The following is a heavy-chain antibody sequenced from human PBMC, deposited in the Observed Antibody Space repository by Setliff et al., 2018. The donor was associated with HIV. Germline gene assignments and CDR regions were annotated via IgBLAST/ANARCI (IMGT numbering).Heavy chain of an antibody. J-gene: IGHJ4*02. CDR3: ARGDRWFADGDLYYFDY. Sequence: PSETLSLTCSVSGGSINSYYWNWIRQPPGKGLEWIGHIYTSGRTNYNPSLKSRVTISIDMSENQFSLKLSSVTAADTAVYYCARGDRWFADGDLYYFDYWGQGTLVTVSS. D-gene: IGHD3-10*01. V-gene: IGHV4-4*09. CDR2: IYTSGRT. CDR1: GGSINSYY.